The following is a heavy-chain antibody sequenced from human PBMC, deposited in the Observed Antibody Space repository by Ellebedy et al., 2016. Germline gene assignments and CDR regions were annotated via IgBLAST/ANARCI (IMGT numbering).Heavy chain of an antibody. V-gene: IGHV2-70*11. CDR1: GFSLSTSGMC. Sequence: SGPTLVTPTQTLTLTCTFSGFSLSTSGMCVSWIRQPPGKALEWLARIDWDDDKYYSTSLKTRLTISKDTSKNQVVLTMTNMDPVDTATYYCARIQRVGSSRYYFDYWGQGTLVTVSS. CDR3: ARIQRVGSSRYYFDY. D-gene: IGHD3-10*01. J-gene: IGHJ4*02. CDR2: IDWDDDK.